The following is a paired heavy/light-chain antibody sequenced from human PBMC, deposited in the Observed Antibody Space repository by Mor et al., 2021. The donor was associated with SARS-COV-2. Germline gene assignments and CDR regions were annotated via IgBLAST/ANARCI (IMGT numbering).Heavy chain of an antibody. Sequence: QEQLAQSGAEVKKPGAAVRVSCKASGYTFTGHYIHWVRQAPGQGLEWMGRINPDSTGINYAQKFQGRVTMTRDTSVNTTYMELSGLSSDDTAIYYCARDSGRSSWTLWYFDLWGPGTLVTVSS. D-gene: IGHD6-13*01. V-gene: IGHV1-2*06. J-gene: IGHJ2*01. CDR1: GYTFTGHY. CDR3: ARDSGRSSWTLWYFDL. CDR2: INPDSTGI.
Light chain of an antibody. CDR2: GVS. Sequence: ELVLTQTPGILSLSPGDTATLSCRASESIFNFLAWYQQKPGRAPRLLIYGVSSRAAGVPDRFRGSGSGTDFTLTISRLEPEDFAVYYCQQYGGSFTFGPGAKVDI. J-gene: IGKJ3*01. CDR1: ESIFNF. CDR3: QQYGGSFT. V-gene: IGKV3-20*01.